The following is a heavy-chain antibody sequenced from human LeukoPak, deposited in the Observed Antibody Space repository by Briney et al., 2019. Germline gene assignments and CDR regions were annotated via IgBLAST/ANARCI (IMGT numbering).Heavy chain of an antibody. CDR3: AKGRYYYDSSGYYYEYFQH. D-gene: IGHD3-22*01. Sequence: GGSLRLSCAASGFTFSSYSMNWVRQAPGKGLEWVSYISSSSSTIYYADSVKGRFTISGDNAKNSLYLQMNSLRAEDMALYYCAKGRYYYDSSGYYYEYFQHWGQGTLVTVSS. V-gene: IGHV3-48*04. J-gene: IGHJ1*01. CDR1: GFTFSSYS. CDR2: ISSSSSTI.